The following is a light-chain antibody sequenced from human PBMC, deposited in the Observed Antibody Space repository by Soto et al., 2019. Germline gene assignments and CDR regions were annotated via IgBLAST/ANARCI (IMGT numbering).Light chain of an antibody. J-gene: IGLJ1*01. CDR1: SSDVGGYNY. CDR2: EVI. Sequence: QSVLTQPPSASGSPGQSVTISCTGTSSDVGGYNYVSWYQQHPGKVPKLLIYEVIKRPSGVPDRFSGSKSGHTASLTVSGLRAEDEADYYCCSYAHRSPPLYVFGTGTKVTVL. CDR3: CSYAHRSPPLYV. V-gene: IGLV2-8*01.